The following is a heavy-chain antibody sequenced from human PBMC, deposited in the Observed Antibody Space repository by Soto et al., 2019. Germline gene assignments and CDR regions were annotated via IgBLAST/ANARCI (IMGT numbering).Heavy chain of an antibody. D-gene: IGHD3-10*01. Sequence: GESLKISCKGSGYSFTSYWIGWVRQMPGKGLEWMGIIYPGDSDTRYSPSFQGQVTISADKSISTAYLQWSSLKASDTAMYYCAVGYGSGSSIPVDYYYGMDVWGQGTTVTVSS. V-gene: IGHV5-51*01. CDR3: AVGYGSGSSIPVDYYYGMDV. J-gene: IGHJ6*02. CDR2: IYPGDSDT. CDR1: GYSFTSYW.